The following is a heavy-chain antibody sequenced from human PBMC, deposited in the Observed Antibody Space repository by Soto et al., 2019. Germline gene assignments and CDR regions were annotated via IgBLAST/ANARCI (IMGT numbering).Heavy chain of an antibody. Sequence: GGSLRLSCAASGFTFSSYSMNWVRQAPGKGLEWVSSISSSSTYIYYADSVKGRFTISRDNAENSLYLQMNSLRAEDTAVYYCARGYCSTTGCQGPERGHDAFDICGQGTTVTVSS. CDR2: ISSSSTYI. CDR1: GFTFSSYS. V-gene: IGHV3-21*01. D-gene: IGHD2-2*01. J-gene: IGHJ3*02. CDR3: ARGYCSTTGCQGPERGHDAFDI.